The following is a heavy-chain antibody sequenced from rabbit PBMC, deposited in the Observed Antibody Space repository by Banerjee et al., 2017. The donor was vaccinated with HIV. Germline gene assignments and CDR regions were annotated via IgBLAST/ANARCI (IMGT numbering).Heavy chain of an antibody. J-gene: IGHJ4*01. V-gene: IGHV1S40*01. Sequence: QSLEESGGDLVKPGASLTLTCTASGLSFSSTYYMCWVRQAPGKGLEWIACIGVGSGRTDYASWAKGRFTISKTSSTTVTLQMTSLTAADTATYFCARDAGYGYAFYFGLWGQGTLVTVS. CDR3: ARDAGYGYAFYFGL. D-gene: IGHD6-1*01. CDR2: IGVGSGRT. CDR1: GLSFSSTYY.